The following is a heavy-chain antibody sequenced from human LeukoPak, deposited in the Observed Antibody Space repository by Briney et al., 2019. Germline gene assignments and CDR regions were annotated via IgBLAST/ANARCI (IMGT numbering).Heavy chain of an antibody. CDR1: VASISRSY. J-gene: IGHJ5*02. D-gene: IGHD5-24*01. Sequence: SETLSLTCTVPVASISRSYWIWIRQTPGKGLEWIGYISYSGVSTYNPSLRSRVTISADTSKNQLSLNLSSVTAADTAVYFCARLPEGGYATSLGWLDPWGQGTRVTVSS. CDR3: ARLPEGGYATSLGWLDP. CDR2: ISYSGVS. V-gene: IGHV4-59*08.